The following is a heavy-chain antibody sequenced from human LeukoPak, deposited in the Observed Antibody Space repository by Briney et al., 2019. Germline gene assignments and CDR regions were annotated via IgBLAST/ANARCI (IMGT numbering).Heavy chain of an antibody. D-gene: IGHD3-9*01. V-gene: IGHV4-59*12. CDR3: ASLSGGYFDSDL. J-gene: IGHJ5*02. CDR2: ITYSGYS. Sequence: SETLSLTCNVSGDSMRSYYWSWIRQPPGKGLEWIGYITYSGYSNSNPSLRTRLTISMDESKNQFSLELTSVTAADTAMYFCASLSGGYFDSDLWGQGTLVTVSS. CDR1: GDSMRSYY.